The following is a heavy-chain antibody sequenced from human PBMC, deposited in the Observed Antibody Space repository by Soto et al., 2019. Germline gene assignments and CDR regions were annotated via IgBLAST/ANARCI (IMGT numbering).Heavy chain of an antibody. Sequence: QVQLVESGGGVVQPGRSLRLSCAASGITFSSYGMHWVRQAPGKGLEWVAVIWYDGSNKYYADSVKGRFTISRDNSKNTLYLQLNSLRAEDTAVYYCALGVYGSGRYYKGFYYGMDVWGQGTTVTVSS. V-gene: IGHV3-33*01. J-gene: IGHJ6*02. CDR3: ALGVYGSGRYYKGFYYGMDV. CDR1: GITFSSYG. D-gene: IGHD3-10*01. CDR2: IWYDGSNK.